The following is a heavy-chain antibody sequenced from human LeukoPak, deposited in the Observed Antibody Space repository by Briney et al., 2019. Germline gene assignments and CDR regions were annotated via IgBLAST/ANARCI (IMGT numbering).Heavy chain of an antibody. CDR3: AREIWASRGYTGLWFDP. D-gene: IGHD5-24*01. CDR1: GGTFSSYA. Sequence: GASVKVSCKASGGTFSSYAISWVRQAPGEGLEWMGGIIPMFGTANYAQKFQGRVTITADKPTSTAYMELSSLRSEDTAVYYCAREIWASRGYTGLWFDPWGQGTLATVSS. J-gene: IGHJ5*02. V-gene: IGHV1-69*06. CDR2: IIPMFGTA.